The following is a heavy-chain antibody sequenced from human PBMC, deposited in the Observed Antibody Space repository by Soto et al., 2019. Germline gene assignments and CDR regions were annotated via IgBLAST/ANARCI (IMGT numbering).Heavy chain of an antibody. CDR2: INPNSGGT. Sequence: ASVKVSCKASGYTFTGYYMHWVRQAPGQGLEWMGWINPNSGGTNYAQKFQGWVTMTRDTSISTAYMELSRLRSDDTAVYYCARGNDILTGYRYYYYGMDVWGQGTTVTVSS. V-gene: IGHV1-2*04. CDR1: GYTFTGYY. D-gene: IGHD3-9*01. J-gene: IGHJ6*02. CDR3: ARGNDILTGYRYYYYGMDV.